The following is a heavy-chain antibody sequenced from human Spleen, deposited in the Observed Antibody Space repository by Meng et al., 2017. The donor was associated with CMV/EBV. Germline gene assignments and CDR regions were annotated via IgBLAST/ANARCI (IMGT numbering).Heavy chain of an antibody. CDR3: AKSINSQTTDNYYYYGMDV. CDR1: GFTFGHYK. D-gene: IGHD2/OR15-2a*01. V-gene: IGHV3-48*03. Sequence: GGSLRLSCAAFGFTFGHYKMNWVRQAPGKGLEWVSYISSSGSTIYYADSVKGRFTISRDNAKNSLYLQMNSLRSEDTAVDYGAKSINSQTTDNYYYYGMDVWGQGTTVTVSS. J-gene: IGHJ6*02. CDR2: ISSSGSTI.